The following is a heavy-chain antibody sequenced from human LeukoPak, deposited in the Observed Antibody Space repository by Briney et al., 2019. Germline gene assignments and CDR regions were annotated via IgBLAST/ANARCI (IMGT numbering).Heavy chain of an antibody. CDR2: ISRSSSYI. J-gene: IGHJ4*02. Sequence: PGGSLRLSCAASGFTFSGYDMNWVRQAPGKGLEWVSSISRSSSYIYYADSVKGRFTISRDNAKNSLYLQMNSLRAEDTAVYYCARETMRTFDYWGQGTLVTVSS. CDR1: GFTFSGYD. D-gene: IGHD1-14*01. CDR3: ARETMRTFDY. V-gene: IGHV3-21*06.